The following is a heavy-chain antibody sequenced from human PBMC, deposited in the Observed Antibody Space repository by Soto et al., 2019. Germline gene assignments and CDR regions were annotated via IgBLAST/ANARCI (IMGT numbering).Heavy chain of an antibody. CDR2: IYYSGST. CDR1: GGSISSGGYY. J-gene: IGHJ5*02. CDR3: ARGGAHNWFDP. Sequence: SETLSLTCTVSGGSISSGGYYWSWIRQHPGKGLEWIGYIYYSGSTYYNPSLKSRVTISVDTSKNQFSLKLSSVTAADTAVYYCARGGAHNWFDPWGQGTRVTVSS. D-gene: IGHD3-16*01. V-gene: IGHV4-31*03.